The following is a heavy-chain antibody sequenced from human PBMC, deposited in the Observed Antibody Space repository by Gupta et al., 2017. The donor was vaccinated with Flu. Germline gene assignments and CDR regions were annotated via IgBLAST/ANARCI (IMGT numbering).Heavy chain of an antibody. CDR2: IIPVFGPT. CDR1: GVTFSDYA. D-gene: IGHD2-15*01. V-gene: IGHV1-69*01. J-gene: IGHJ4*02. Sequence: QVHLVQSGTEVKKPGSSVKVSCKTSGVTFSDYAINWVRQAPGQGLEWMGGIIPVFGPTNYAQKFQGRVTITADESTNTAYMELNSLRSEDTAVYYCARKRGGHCSYDTCYPFDYWGQGTLVTVSS. CDR3: ARKRGGHCSYDTCYPFDY.